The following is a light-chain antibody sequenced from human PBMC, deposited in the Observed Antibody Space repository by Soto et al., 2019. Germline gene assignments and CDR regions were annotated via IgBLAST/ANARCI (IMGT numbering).Light chain of an antibody. CDR3: QQYNKWPKM. V-gene: IGKV3-15*01. J-gene: IGKJ1*01. CDR2: SAS. CDR1: QSVSDN. Sequence: EIVMTQSPATLSLSPGERATVSFMASQSVSDNLAWYQQKPGQAPRLLIYSASTRATGIPARFSGSGSGTEFTLTISSLQSEDFAVYYCQQYNKWPKMFGQGTKVDIK.